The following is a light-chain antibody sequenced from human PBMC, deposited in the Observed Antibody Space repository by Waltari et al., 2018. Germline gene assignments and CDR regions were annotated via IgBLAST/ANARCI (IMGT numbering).Light chain of an antibody. Sequence: DIQMTQSPSSLSASVGDRVTITCQASQDISNYLNWDQQKPGKAPKLLIYDASNLETGVPSRFSGSGSGTDFTFTISSLQPEDIATYYCQQYDNLFGPGTKVDIK. CDR1: QDISNY. CDR3: QQYDNL. J-gene: IGKJ3*01. CDR2: DAS. V-gene: IGKV1-33*01.